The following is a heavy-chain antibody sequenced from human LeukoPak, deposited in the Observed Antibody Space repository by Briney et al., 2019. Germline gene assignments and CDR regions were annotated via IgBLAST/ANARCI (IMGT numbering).Heavy chain of an antibody. V-gene: IGHV3-30*18. CDR2: ISYDGSNK. D-gene: IGHD3-10*01. J-gene: IGHJ4*02. CDR1: GFTFSSYG. Sequence: PGRSLRLSCAASGFTFSSYGMHWVRQAPGKGLEWVAVISYDGSNKYYADSVKGRFTISRDNSKNTLYLQMNSLRAEDTAVYYCAKDIPGGSGSMGFDYWGQGTLVTVSS. CDR3: AKDIPGGSGSMGFDY.